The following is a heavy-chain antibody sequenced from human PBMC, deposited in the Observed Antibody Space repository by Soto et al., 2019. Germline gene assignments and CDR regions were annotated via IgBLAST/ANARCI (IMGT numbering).Heavy chain of an antibody. CDR2: ISSSSSTI. J-gene: IGHJ5*02. V-gene: IGHV3-48*02. CDR3: AGLLVDNINNWFDP. Sequence: GGSLRLSCAASGFTFSSYSMNWVRQAPGKGLEWVSYISSSSSTIYYADSVKGRFTISRDNAKNSLYLQMNSLRDEDTAVYYCAGLLVDNINNWFDPWGQGTLVTVSS. D-gene: IGHD6-6*01. CDR1: GFTFSSYS.